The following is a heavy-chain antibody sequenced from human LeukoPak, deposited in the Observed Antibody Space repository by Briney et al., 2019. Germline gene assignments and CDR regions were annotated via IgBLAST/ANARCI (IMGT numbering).Heavy chain of an antibody. CDR3: ARDRGLNYFDY. J-gene: IGHJ4*02. CDR2: ISSSSSYI. CDR1: GFTFSSYS. D-gene: IGHD2-8*01. Sequence: GGSLRLSCAASGFTFSSYSMNWVRQAPGTGLEWVSSISSSSSYIYYADSVKGRFTISRDNAKNSLYLQMNSLRAEDTAVYYCARDRGLNYFDYWGQGTLVTVSS. V-gene: IGHV3-21*01.